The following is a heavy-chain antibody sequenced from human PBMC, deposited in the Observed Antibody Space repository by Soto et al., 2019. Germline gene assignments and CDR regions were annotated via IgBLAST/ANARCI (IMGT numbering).Heavy chain of an antibody. CDR2: IYHSGST. D-gene: IGHD6-6*01. J-gene: IGHJ3*02. CDR3: ASSSDSATDAFDI. V-gene: IGHV4-4*02. Sequence: QVQLQESGPGLVKPSGTLSLTCAVSSGSISSSNWWSWVRQPPGKGLEWIGEIYHSGSTNYNPSLKSRVTRSVDKSKNQVSLKLSSVTAADTAVYYCASSSDSATDAFDIWGQGTMVTVSS. CDR1: SGSISSSNW.